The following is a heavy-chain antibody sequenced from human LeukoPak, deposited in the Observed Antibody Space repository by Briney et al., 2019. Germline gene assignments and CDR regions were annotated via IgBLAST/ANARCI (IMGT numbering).Heavy chain of an antibody. CDR2: IGTASDT. V-gene: IGHV3-13*01. J-gene: IGHJ6*03. CDR3: ARGPPRGKYYYMDV. CDR1: GFTFSSFD. D-gene: IGHD1-1*01. Sequence: GGSLRLSCAASGFTFSSFDMHWVRHPTGQGLEWVSTIGTASDTYYPGSVEGRFTLSKDNAKNSLYLQMNSLTAGDTAVYYCARGPPRGKYYYMDVWGKGTTVTVSS.